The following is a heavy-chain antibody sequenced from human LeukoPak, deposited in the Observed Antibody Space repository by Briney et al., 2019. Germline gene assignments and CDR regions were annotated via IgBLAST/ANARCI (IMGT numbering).Heavy chain of an antibody. CDR2: INHRRST. Sequence: PSQTLSLTCAVYGGSFSGYYWSWIRQPPGKGLEWIGEINHRRSTNYNPSLKSRVTMSVDTSKNQFSLNLSSVTAADTAVYYCARGQFWSGYSIWGQGTLVTVSS. D-gene: IGHD3-3*02. V-gene: IGHV4-34*01. J-gene: IGHJ4*02. CDR3: ARGQFWSGYSI. CDR1: GGSFSGYY.